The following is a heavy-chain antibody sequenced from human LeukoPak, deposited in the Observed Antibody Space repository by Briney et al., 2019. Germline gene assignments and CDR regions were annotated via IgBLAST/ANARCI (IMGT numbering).Heavy chain of an antibody. CDR1: GGSTSSGDYY. J-gene: IGHJ5*02. Sequence: SETLSLTCTVSGGSTSSGDYYWSWIRQPPGKGLEWIGYIYYSGSTYYNPSLKSRVTISVDTSKNQFSLKLSSVTAADTAVYYCARGGCSGGSCYSGNWFDPWGQGTLVTVSS. V-gene: IGHV4-30-4*01. CDR3: ARGGCSGGSCYSGNWFDP. D-gene: IGHD2-15*01. CDR2: IYYSGST.